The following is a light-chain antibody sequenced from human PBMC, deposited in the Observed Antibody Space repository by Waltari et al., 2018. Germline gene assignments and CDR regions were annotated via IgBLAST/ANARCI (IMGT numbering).Light chain of an antibody. V-gene: IGLV2-14*01. J-gene: IGLJ3*02. CDR1: SSDVGAYNY. CDR2: DVT. CDR3: ASHTSRTTWV. Sequence: QSALTQPASVSGSPGQSITIPCAGTSSDVGAYNYLCWYQQPPGKAPKLMIYDVTKRPSGGSNRFSGSKSGNTASLTISGLQAEDEADYYCASHTSRTTWVFGGGTKVTVL.